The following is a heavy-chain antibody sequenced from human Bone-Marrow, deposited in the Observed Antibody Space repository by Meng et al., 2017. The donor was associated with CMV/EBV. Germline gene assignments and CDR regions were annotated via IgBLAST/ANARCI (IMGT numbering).Heavy chain of an antibody. J-gene: IGHJ5*02. Sequence: SVKVSCKASGASFSNFAISWVRQAPGQGLEWMGGIIPIFGTANYAQKFQGRVTITTDESTSTAYMELSSLRSEDTAVYYCASITNKRWWFDPWGQGTLVTVSS. CDR3: ASITNKRWWFDP. CDR1: GASFSNFA. V-gene: IGHV1-69*05. D-gene: IGHD3-10*01. CDR2: IIPIFGTA.